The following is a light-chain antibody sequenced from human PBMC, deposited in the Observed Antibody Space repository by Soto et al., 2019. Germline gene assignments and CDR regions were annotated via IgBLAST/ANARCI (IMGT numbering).Light chain of an antibody. Sequence: DIQMTQSPSSLSASVGDRVTITCRASQSISSYLNWYQQKPGKAPKLLIYAASSLQSGVPSRFSGSGSGTVFPPTISSLQPEDFATYYCQQSYSTPRTFGQGTKVDIK. CDR3: QQSYSTPRT. CDR1: QSISSY. V-gene: IGKV1-39*01. CDR2: AAS. J-gene: IGKJ1*01.